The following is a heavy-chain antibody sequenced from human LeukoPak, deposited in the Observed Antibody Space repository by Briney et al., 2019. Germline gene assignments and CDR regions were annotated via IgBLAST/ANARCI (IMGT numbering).Heavy chain of an antibody. CDR2: INSDGGST. J-gene: IGHJ4*02. CDR1: GFTFSSYW. Sequence: GGSLRLSCAASGFTFSSYWMHWVRQAPGKGLVWVSRINSDGGSTSYADSVKGRFTISRDNAKNTLYLQMNSLRAEDTAVYYCARNDEYYYDSSGYYDPYFDYWGQGTLVTVSS. D-gene: IGHD3-22*01. CDR3: ARNDEYYYDSSGYYDPYFDY. V-gene: IGHV3-74*01.